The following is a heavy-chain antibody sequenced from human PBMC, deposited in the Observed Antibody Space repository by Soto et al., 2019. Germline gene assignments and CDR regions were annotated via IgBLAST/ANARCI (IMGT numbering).Heavy chain of an antibody. D-gene: IGHD3-3*01. J-gene: IGHJ5*02. V-gene: IGHV4-34*01. Sequence: SETLSLTCAVYGGSFSGYYRTWIRQPPGKGLEWIGEINHTGGTHYNPSLKSRVTMSVDTSKNQFSLRLSSVTAADTAIYYCATRITVFGLLIPPFDPWGQGTQVTVSS. CDR1: GGSFSGYY. CDR3: ATRITVFGLLIPPFDP. CDR2: INHTGGT.